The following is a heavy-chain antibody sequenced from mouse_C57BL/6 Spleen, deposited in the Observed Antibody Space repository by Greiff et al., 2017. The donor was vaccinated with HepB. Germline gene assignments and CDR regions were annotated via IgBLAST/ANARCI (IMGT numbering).Heavy chain of an antibody. CDR2: ISDGGSYT. Sequence: EVKVVESGGGLVKPGGSLKLSCAASGFTFSSYAMSWVRQTPEKRLEWVATISDGGSYTYYPDNVMGRFTISRDNAKNNLYLQMSHLKSEDTAMYYCAREGGSSSWFAYWGQGTLVTVSA. CDR3: AREGGSSSWFAY. D-gene: IGHD1-1*01. CDR1: GFTFSSYA. J-gene: IGHJ3*01. V-gene: IGHV5-4*01.